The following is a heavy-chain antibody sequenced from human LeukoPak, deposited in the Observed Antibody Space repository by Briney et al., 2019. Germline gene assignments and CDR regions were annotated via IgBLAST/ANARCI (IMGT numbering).Heavy chain of an antibody. Sequence: GGSLRLSCAASGFTFSSYSMNWVRQAPGKGLEWVSGISWNSGSIGYADSVKGRFTISRDNAKNSLYLQMNSLRAEDMALYYCAKDEGYYYGSGSYGLDYWGQGTLVTVSS. CDR1: GFTFSSYS. J-gene: IGHJ4*02. CDR2: ISWNSGSI. CDR3: AKDEGYYYGSGSYGLDY. D-gene: IGHD3-10*01. V-gene: IGHV3-9*03.